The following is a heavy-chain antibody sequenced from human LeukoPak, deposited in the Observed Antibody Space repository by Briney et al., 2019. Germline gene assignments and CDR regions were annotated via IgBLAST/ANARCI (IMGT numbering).Heavy chain of an antibody. V-gene: IGHV4-59*01. CDR1: RGSISGYS. D-gene: IGHD4-17*01. Sequence: SETLSLTCTVSRGSISGYSWSWIRQSPGGGLEWIGYIYYSGDTAYNPSLRSRVTLSVDTSKNQFSLQLRSVTTADTAVYYCARVNPYGDYDTYYYYYMDVWGKGTTVTISS. J-gene: IGHJ6*03. CDR3: ARVNPYGDYDTYYYYYMDV. CDR2: IYYSGDT.